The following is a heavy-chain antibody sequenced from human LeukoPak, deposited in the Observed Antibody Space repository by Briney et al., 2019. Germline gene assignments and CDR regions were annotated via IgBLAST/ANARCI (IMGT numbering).Heavy chain of an antibody. CDR3: GRNMADRFCSSTSCYFSWFDP. D-gene: IGHD2-2*01. CDR1: GGSISSSSYY. V-gene: IGHV4-39*07. Sequence: SETLSLTCTVSGGSISSSSYYWGWIRQPPGKGLEWIGSIYYSGSTYYNPSLKSRVTISVDTSKNQFSLKLSSVAAADTAVYYCGRNMADRFCSSTSCYFSWFDPWGQGTLVTVSS. J-gene: IGHJ5*02. CDR2: IYYSGST.